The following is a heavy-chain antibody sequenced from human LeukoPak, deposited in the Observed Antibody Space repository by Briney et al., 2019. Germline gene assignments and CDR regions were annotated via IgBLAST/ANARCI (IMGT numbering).Heavy chain of an antibody. CDR2: IWYDGSNK. CDR1: GFTFSSYG. D-gene: IGHD3-3*01. CDR3: AKWSGNRPLYYFDY. V-gene: IGHV3-33*06. J-gene: IGHJ4*02. Sequence: PGGSLRLSCAASGFTFSSYGMHWVRQAPGKGLEWVAVIWYDGSNKYYADSVKGRFTISRDNSKNTLDLQMSSLRAEDTAVYYCAKWSGNRPLYYFDYWGQGTLVTVSS.